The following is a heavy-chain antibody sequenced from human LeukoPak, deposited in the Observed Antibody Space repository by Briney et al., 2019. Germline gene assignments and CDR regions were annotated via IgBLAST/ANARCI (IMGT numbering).Heavy chain of an antibody. Sequence: GGSLRLSCAASGFTFSSYAMSWVRQAPGKGLEWVSAISGSGGSTYYADSVKGRFTISRDNSKNTLYLQMNSLRAEDTAIYYCAKDPSIAGAGRFPHFDYWGQGTLVTVSS. CDR3: AKDPSIAGAGRFPHFDY. D-gene: IGHD6-13*01. CDR1: GFTFSSYA. J-gene: IGHJ4*02. V-gene: IGHV3-23*01. CDR2: ISGSGGST.